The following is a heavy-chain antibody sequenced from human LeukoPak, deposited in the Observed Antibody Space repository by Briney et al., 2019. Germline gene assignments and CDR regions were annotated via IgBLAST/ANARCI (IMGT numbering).Heavy chain of an antibody. V-gene: IGHV4-59*01. CDR2: IHYTGST. J-gene: IGHJ4*02. CDR1: GDSISSYY. Sequence: PSETLSLTCTVSGDSISSYYWSWIRQPPGKGLEWIGYIHYTGSTNYNPSLKSRVTIPVDTSKNQFSLKLNSVTAADTAVYYCARGAAADDYWGQGTLVTVSS. D-gene: IGHD6-13*01. CDR3: ARGAAADDY.